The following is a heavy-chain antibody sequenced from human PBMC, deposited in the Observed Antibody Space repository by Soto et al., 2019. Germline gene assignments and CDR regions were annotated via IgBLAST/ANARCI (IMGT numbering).Heavy chain of an antibody. V-gene: IGHV3-30*18. D-gene: IGHD6-19*01. Sequence: VQLVESGGGVVQPGRSLRLSCAASGFTFSDYAMQWVRQAPGKGLEGVAVVSHDGRNTHYADSVKGRFTISRDSSKNTVALEMTSLRAEDTAVYYCAKGGRQWLVTSDFNYWGQGALVTVSS. CDR2: VSHDGRNT. CDR1: GFTFSDYA. J-gene: IGHJ4*02. CDR3: AKGGRQWLVTSDFNY.